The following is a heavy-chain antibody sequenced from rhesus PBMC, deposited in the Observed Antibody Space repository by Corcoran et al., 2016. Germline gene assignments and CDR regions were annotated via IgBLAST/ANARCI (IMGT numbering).Heavy chain of an antibody. V-gene: IGHV2-95*01. D-gene: IGHD6-31*01. CDR1: GFSITTSGTG. CDR2: IYWNDNE. CDR3: ARVVGAAAGGYGLDS. Sequence: QVTLKESGPALVKPTQTLTLTCTFSGFSITTSGTGVGWIRQPPWKALEWLARIYWNDNEYYNPSLKSMLTLTQDTSKNQVVLTMTNMDPVDTATYYCARVVGAAAGGYGLDSWGQGVVVTVSS. J-gene: IGHJ6*01.